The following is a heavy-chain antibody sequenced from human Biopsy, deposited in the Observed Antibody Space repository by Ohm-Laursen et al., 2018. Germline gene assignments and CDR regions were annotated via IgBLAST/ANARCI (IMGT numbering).Heavy chain of an antibody. CDR2: ISGSGDTT. V-gene: IGHV3-23*01. D-gene: IGHD3-3*01. CDR1: GFTFSTYA. J-gene: IGHJ4*02. Sequence: SLRLSCAASGFTFSTYAMTWVRQAPGKGLEWVSAISGSGDTTYYEDSVKGRFTISRDNSKNTVSLQMNSLRAEDTALYYCAKAGPARSGYYTGFVVDGCDSWGQGTLVTVSS. CDR3: AKAGPARSGYYTGFVVDGCDS.